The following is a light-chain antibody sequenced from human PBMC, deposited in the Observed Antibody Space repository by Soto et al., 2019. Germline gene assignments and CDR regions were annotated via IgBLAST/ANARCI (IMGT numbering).Light chain of an antibody. J-gene: IGKJ5*01. V-gene: IGKV3-20*01. CDR3: QQYGSFSIT. Sequence: IVLTQSPAILALSPGDRATLSRRASQSVSSSYLAWYQHKPGQAPRLLIHGASSRVTGIPDRFSGSGSGTDFTLTISRLEPEDFAVYYCQQYGSFSITFGQGTRLEI. CDR2: GAS. CDR1: QSVSSSY.